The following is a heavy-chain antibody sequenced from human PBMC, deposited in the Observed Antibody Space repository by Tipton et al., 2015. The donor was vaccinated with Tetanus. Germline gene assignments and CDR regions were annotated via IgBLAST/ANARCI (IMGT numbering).Heavy chain of an antibody. Sequence: TLSLTCTVSGGSISSGGYYWSWIRQHPGKGPEWIGDTYYSGSTYYNPSLKSRVTISVDTSKNQFSLKLNSVTAADTAVYYCARDQARGARGWNYFDYWGQGTLVTVSS. CDR1: GGSISSGGYY. CDR2: TYYSGST. D-gene: IGHD1-26*01. CDR3: ARDQARGARGWNYFDY. J-gene: IGHJ4*02. V-gene: IGHV4-31*03.